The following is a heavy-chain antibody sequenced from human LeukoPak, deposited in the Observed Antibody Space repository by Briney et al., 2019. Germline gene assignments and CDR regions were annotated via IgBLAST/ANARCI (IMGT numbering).Heavy chain of an antibody. D-gene: IGHD4-23*01. CDR2: IYYSGST. CDR3: ATQRWLFGTLFDY. V-gene: IGHV4-59*08. Sequence: PSETLSLTCTVSGGSISSYYWSWIRQPPGKGLEWIGYIYYSGSTNYNPSLKSRVTISVDTSKNQFSLKLSSVTAADTAVYYCATQRWLFGTLFDYWGQGTLVTVSS. J-gene: IGHJ4*02. CDR1: GGSISSYY.